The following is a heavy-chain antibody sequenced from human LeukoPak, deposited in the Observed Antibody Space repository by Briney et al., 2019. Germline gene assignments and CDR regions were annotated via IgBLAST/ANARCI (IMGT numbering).Heavy chain of an antibody. CDR1: GFTFSSYS. D-gene: IGHD5-18*01. V-gene: IGHV3-21*01. CDR3: ARGRTDTAMARPNWFDP. CDR2: ISSSSSYI. J-gene: IGHJ5*02. Sequence: GGSLRLSCAVSGFTFSSYSMNWVRQAPGKGLEWVSSISSSSSYIYYADSVKGRFTISRDNAKNSLYLQMNSLRAEDTAVYYCARGRTDTAMARPNWFDPWGQGTLVTVSS.